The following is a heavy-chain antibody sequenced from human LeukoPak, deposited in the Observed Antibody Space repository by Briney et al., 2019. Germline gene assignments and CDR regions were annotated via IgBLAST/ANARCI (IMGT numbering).Heavy chain of an antibody. CDR2: SRNKANSYST. J-gene: IGHJ4*02. CDR3: ARGDGWDF. Sequence: PGESLRLSCVASGFTLSDHYMDWVRQAPGKGLEWVGRSRNKANSYSTEYAASVKGRFTISRDDSKNSLYLQMDSLKADDTAVYYCARGDGWDFWGQGTLVTVSS. CDR1: GFTLSDHY. V-gene: IGHV3-72*01. D-gene: IGHD2-2*03.